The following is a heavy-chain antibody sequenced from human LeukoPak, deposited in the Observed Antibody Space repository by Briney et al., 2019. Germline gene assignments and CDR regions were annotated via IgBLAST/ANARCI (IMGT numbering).Heavy chain of an antibody. CDR2: IKSKTDGGTT. CDR1: GFTFSNAW. V-gene: IGHV3-15*01. D-gene: IGHD2-2*02. J-gene: IGHJ4*02. CDR3: TTCRKYQLLYDH. Sequence: GGSLRLSCAASGFTFSNAWMSWVRQAPGKGLEWVGRIKSKTDGGTTDYAAPVKGRFTISRDDSKNTLYLQMNSLKTEDTAVYYCTTCRKYQLLYDHWGQGTLVTVSS.